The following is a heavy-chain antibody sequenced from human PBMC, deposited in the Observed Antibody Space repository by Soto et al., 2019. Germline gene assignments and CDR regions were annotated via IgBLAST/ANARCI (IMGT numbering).Heavy chain of an antibody. Sequence: EVQLVESGGGLVQPGGSLRLSCAASGFTFSTYWMHWVRQAPGKGLVWVSRINSDGSYTGYADSVKGRFTISRDNAKNTLYLQMNILRAEDTAVYYCARSLSASPDYWGQGTLVTVSS. V-gene: IGHV3-74*01. CDR1: GFTFSTYW. CDR2: INSDGSYT. J-gene: IGHJ4*02. CDR3: ARSLSASPDY. D-gene: IGHD2-2*01.